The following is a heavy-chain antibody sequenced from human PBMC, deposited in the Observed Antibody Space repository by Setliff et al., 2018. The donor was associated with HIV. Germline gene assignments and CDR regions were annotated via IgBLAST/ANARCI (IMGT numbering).Heavy chain of an antibody. CDR2: IYHSGSI. J-gene: IGHJ2*01. V-gene: IGHV4-38-2*01. CDR1: AYSISSGYY. Sequence: SETLSLTCAVSAYSISSGYYWGWIRQPPGKGLEWIGSIYHSGSIYYNPSLKSRVTISVDTSKNQFSLKLSSVTAADTAVYYCARHDGTYCGGDCYLLGYFDLWGRGTLVTSPQ. CDR3: ARHDGTYCGGDCYLLGYFDL. D-gene: IGHD2-21*02.